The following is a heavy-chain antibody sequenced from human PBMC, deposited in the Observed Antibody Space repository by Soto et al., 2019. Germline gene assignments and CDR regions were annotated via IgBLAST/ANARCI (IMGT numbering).Heavy chain of an antibody. CDR3: ARWASVEGSGTYGMDV. CDR2: ISYDGSNK. Sequence: PGGSLRLSCAASGFTFSSYAMHWVRQAPGKGLEWVAVISYDGSNKYYADSVKGRFTISRDNSKNTLYLQMNSLRAEDTAVYYCARWASVEGSGTYGMDVWGQGTTVTVSS. CDR1: GFTFSSYA. D-gene: IGHD3-10*01. J-gene: IGHJ6*02. V-gene: IGHV3-30-3*01.